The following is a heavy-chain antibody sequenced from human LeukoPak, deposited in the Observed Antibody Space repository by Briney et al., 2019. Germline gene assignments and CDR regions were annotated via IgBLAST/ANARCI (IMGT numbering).Heavy chain of an antibody. CDR2: LDPEDGET. D-gene: IGHD1-1*01. CDR3: ATGGLERPVYYYGMDV. CDR1: GYTLTELS. V-gene: IGHV1-24*01. J-gene: IGHJ6*04. Sequence: ASVKVSCKVSGYTLTELSMHWVRQAPGKGLEWMGGLDPEDGETLYAQKFQGRVTMTEDTSTDTAYMELSSLRSEDTAVYYCATGGLERPVYYYGMDVWGKGTTVTVSS.